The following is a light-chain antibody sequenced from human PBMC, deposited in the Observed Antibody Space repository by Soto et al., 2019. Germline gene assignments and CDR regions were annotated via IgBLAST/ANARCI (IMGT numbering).Light chain of an antibody. CDR3: ATWDDDLNAAV. CDR2: IND. J-gene: IGLJ7*01. CDR1: SSNIAGNT. V-gene: IGLV1-44*01. Sequence: QSALTQPPSLSGTPGQRVTISCSGSSSNIAGNTVHWYQHLPGTAPELLIYINDQRPSGVPGRFSASTSGISASLAISGLQSDDEADYYCATWDDDLNAAVFGGGTQLTVL.